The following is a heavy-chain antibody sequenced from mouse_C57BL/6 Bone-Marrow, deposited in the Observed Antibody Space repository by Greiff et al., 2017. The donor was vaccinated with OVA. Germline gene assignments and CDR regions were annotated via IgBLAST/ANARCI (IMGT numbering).Heavy chain of an antibody. CDR2: INPNNGGT. Sequence: VQLQQSGPELVKPGASVKIPCKASGYTFTDYNMAWVKQSHGKSLEWIGDINPNNGGTIYNQKFKGKATLTVDKSSSTAYMELRSLTSEDTAVYYCARSGDYDVPYYFDYWGQGTTLTVSS. CDR3: ARSGDYDVPYYFDY. J-gene: IGHJ2*01. V-gene: IGHV1-18*01. CDR1: GYTFTDYN. D-gene: IGHD2-4*01.